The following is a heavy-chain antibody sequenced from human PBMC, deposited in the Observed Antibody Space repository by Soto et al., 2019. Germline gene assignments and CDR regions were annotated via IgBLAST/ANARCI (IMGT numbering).Heavy chain of an antibody. CDR2: ISWNSGSI. CDR1: GFTFDDYA. CDR3: AKDSGYERDYYYYMDV. J-gene: IGHJ6*03. Sequence: PGGSLRLSCAASGFTFDDYAMHWVRQAPGKGLEWVSGISWNSGSIGYADSVKGRFTISRDNAKNSLYLQMNSLRAEDTALYYCAKDSGYERDYYYYMDVWGKGTTVTVSS. D-gene: IGHD5-12*01. V-gene: IGHV3-9*01.